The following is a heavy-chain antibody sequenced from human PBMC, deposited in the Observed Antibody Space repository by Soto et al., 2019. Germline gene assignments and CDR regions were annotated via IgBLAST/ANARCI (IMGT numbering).Heavy chain of an antibody. CDR3: AGLPGTATTRYYSYMDV. J-gene: IGHJ6*03. D-gene: IGHD1-1*01. Sequence: PDTLSLTCTISGGSISSSSYYWGWLRQPTGKGLEWIGSIYYSGSTYYNPSLKSRVTISVDTSKNQFSLKLSSVTAADTAVYYCAGLPGTATTRYYSYMDVWGKGTTVTVSS. CDR1: GGSISSSSYY. CDR2: IYYSGST. V-gene: IGHV4-39*01.